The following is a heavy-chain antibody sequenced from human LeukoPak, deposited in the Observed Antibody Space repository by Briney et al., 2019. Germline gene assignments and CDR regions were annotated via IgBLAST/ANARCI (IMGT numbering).Heavy chain of an antibody. D-gene: IGHD6-6*01. V-gene: IGHV3-53*04. CDR2: IYAGGDT. CDR1: GFTFSSYA. J-gene: IGHJ4*02. CDR3: ARSVSSSAIWDY. Sequence: GGSLRLSCAASGFTFSSYAMSWVRQAPGKGLEWVSAIYAGGDTYYADSVKGRFTISRHNSENTLYLHINSLRTEDTALYFCARSVSSSAIWDYWGQGTLVTVSS.